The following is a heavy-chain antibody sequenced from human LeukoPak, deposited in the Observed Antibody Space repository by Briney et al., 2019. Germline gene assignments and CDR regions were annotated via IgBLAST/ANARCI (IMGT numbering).Heavy chain of an antibody. D-gene: IGHD5-18*01. V-gene: IGHV3-23*01. CDR3: AKGGDIPKVINDY. J-gene: IGHJ4*02. CDR1: GFTISTFW. CDR2: ISGSGGTT. Sequence: GGSLRLSCAASGFTISTFWMHWVRQAPGKGLDWVSEISGSGGTTFYADSVKGRFTISRDNSKNTLYLQMNSLRVEDTAVYYCAKGGDIPKVINDYWGQGTLVTVSS.